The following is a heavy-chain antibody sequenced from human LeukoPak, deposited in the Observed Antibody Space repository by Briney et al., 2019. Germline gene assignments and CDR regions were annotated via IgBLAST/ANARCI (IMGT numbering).Heavy chain of an antibody. V-gene: IGHV3-66*01. CDR2: IYSGGST. J-gene: IGHJ4*02. Sequence: PGGSLRLSCAASGFTVSSNYMSWVRQAPGKGLEWVSVIYSGGSTYYADSVKGRFTISRDNSKNTLYLQMNSLRAEDTAVYYCARVGVRYQLPYWGQGTLVTVSS. CDR1: GFTVSSNY. D-gene: IGHD2-2*01. CDR3: ARVGVRYQLPY.